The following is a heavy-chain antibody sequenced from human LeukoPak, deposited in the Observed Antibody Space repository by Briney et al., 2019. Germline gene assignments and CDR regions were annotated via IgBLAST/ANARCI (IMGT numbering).Heavy chain of an antibody. J-gene: IGHJ4*02. Sequence: PGGSLRLSCAASGFTFSSYWMHWVRQAPGKGLVWVSRINSDGSSTSYADSVKGRFTISRDNAKNTLYLQMNSLRAEDTAVYYCASRGTYYYGSEPADYWGQGTLVTVSS. CDR3: ASRGTYYYGSEPADY. CDR2: INSDGSST. D-gene: IGHD3-10*01. CDR1: GFTFSSYW. V-gene: IGHV3-74*01.